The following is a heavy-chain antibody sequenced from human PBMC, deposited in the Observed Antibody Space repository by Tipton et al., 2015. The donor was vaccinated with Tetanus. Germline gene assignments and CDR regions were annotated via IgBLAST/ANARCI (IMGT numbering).Heavy chain of an antibody. Sequence: SLRLSCAASGFTFSDYYMSWIRQAPGKGLEWVSYISSSGSTIYYADSVKGRFTISRDNAKNSLYLQMNSLRAEDTAVYYCARIVATLYYYYGMDVWGQGTTVTVSS. V-gene: IGHV3-11*01. D-gene: IGHD5-12*01. CDR1: GFTFSDYY. J-gene: IGHJ6*02. CDR3: ARIVATLYYYYGMDV. CDR2: ISSSGSTI.